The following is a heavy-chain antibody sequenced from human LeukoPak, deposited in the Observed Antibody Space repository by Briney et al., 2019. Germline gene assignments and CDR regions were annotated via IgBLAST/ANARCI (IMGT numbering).Heavy chain of an antibody. Sequence: GASVKVSCKASGYTLTGYYMHWVRQAPGQGLEWMGWINPNSGGTNYAQKFQGRVTMTRDTSISTAYMELSRLRSDDTAVYYCARDTVNHYYYYMDVWGKGTTVTVSS. J-gene: IGHJ6*03. CDR3: ARDTVNHYYYYMDV. V-gene: IGHV1-2*02. CDR1: GYTLTGYY. CDR2: INPNSGGT. D-gene: IGHD4-11*01.